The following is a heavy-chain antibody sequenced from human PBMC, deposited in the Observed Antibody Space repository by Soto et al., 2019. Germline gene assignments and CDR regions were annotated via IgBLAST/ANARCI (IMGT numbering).Heavy chain of an antibody. CDR1: GFTFSSYA. D-gene: IGHD3-3*01. V-gene: IGHV3-30-3*01. CDR2: ISYDGSNK. CDR3: ARDYDFGSGNIGNDAFDI. J-gene: IGHJ3*02. Sequence: QVQLVESGGGVVQPGRSLRLSCAASGFTFSSYAMHWVRQAPGKGLEWVAVISYDGSNKYYADSVKGRVTISRDNSKNTLYLQMNSLRAEDTAVYYCARDYDFGSGNIGNDAFDILGQGTMVTVSS.